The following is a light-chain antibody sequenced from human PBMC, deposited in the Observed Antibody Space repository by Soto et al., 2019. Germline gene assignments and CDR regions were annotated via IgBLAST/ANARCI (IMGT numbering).Light chain of an antibody. CDR1: QTISSW. Sequence: EIQMTQSPSTLSVSVGDRVTITCRASQTISSWLAWYQQKPGKAPKLLIYGASTLQSGVPSRFSGSGSGTEFTLTISSLKPEDFATYYCQQLNSYPLTFGGGTKVDIK. V-gene: IGKV1-5*01. CDR2: GAS. CDR3: QQLNSYPLT. J-gene: IGKJ4*01.